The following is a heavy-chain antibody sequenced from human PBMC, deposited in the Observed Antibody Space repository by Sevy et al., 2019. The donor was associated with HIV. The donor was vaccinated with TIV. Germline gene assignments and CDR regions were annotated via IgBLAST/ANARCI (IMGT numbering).Heavy chain of an antibody. D-gene: IGHD3-10*01. V-gene: IGHV3-7*01. CDR1: GFSFSNYW. CDR3: AKGNSGSFDY. CDR2: IKQDESER. Sequence: GGSLRLPCAASGFSFSNYWMHWVRQAPGKGLEWVANIKQDESERYYVASVKGRFTISRDNAKNSVYLEMNSLRPDDTAIYYCAKGNSGSFDYWGQGTLVTVSS. J-gene: IGHJ4*02.